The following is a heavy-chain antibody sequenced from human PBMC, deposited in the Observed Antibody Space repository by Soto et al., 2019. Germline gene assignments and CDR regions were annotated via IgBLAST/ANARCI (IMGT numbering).Heavy chain of an antibody. Sequence: QVQLVESGGGVVQPGRSLRLSCAASGFSFSNYAMHWVRRAPGKGLEWVAVISFAGNDKYYVDTVKGRFTISRDNPKNTLFLQMNSLRTEDMAVYYCAKAPSPYYYYTMDVWGQGTTVTVSS. J-gene: IGHJ6*02. CDR1: GFSFSNYA. V-gene: IGHV3-30*18. CDR2: ISFAGNDK. CDR3: AKAPSPYYYYTMDV.